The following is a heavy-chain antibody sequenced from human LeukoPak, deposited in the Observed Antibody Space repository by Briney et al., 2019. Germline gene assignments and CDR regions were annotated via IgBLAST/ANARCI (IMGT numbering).Heavy chain of an antibody. J-gene: IGHJ3*02. CDR1: GFTFRSYG. Sequence: QPGGSLRLSCAASGFTFRSYGMHWVRQAPGKGLEWLSVISYGGRLTYQVDSVKGRFTVSRDNSKNTLYLQMDRLKAEDTAVYSCAKKYCSGGNCYCGKASDIWGQETMVTVSS. V-gene: IGHV3-30*18. CDR2: ISYGGRLT. CDR3: AKKYCSGGNCYCGKASDI. D-gene: IGHD2-15*01.